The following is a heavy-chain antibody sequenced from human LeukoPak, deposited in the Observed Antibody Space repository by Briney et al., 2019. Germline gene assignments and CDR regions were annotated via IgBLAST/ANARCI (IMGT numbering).Heavy chain of an antibody. V-gene: IGHV4-59*01. CDR2: IYYSGST. Sequence: SETLSLTCTVSGASISSYYWNWIRQPPGKGLEWIGYIYYSGSTNYNPSLKSRVTISVDTSKNQFSLKLSSVTAADTAVYYCAGTYYYDSSGYYHYSLWGQGTLVTVSS. D-gene: IGHD3-22*01. CDR3: AGTYYYDSSGYYHYSL. CDR1: GASISSYY. J-gene: IGHJ4*02.